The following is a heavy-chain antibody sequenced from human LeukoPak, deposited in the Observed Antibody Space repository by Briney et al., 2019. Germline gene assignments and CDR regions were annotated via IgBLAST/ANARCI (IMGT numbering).Heavy chain of an antibody. V-gene: IGHV3-21*01. Sequence: GGSLRLSCAASGFTFSSYSMKWGRQAPGKGLEWVSSISSSSSYIYYADSVKGRFTISRDNAKNSLYLQMNSLRAEDTAVYYCARDPALVAATPYYFDYWGQGTLVTVSS. J-gene: IGHJ4*02. D-gene: IGHD2-15*01. CDR1: GFTFSSYS. CDR3: ARDPALVAATPYYFDY. CDR2: ISSSSSYI.